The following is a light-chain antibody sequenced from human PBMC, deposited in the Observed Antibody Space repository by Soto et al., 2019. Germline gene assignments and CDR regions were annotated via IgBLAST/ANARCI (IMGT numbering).Light chain of an antibody. J-gene: IGLJ2*01. V-gene: IGLV2-11*01. Sequence: QSVLTQPRSVSGSPGQSVTISYTGTSSDVGSYNYVSWHQQHPGKAPKVVIYDVTQRPSGVPDRFSASKSGITASLTISGLQAEDEADYYCCSYAAGDSFKFGGGTKVTVL. CDR3: CSYAAGDSFK. CDR2: DVT. CDR1: SSDVGSYNY.